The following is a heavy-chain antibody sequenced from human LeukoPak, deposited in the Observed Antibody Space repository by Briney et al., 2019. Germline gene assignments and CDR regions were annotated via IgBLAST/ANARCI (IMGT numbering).Heavy chain of an antibody. CDR1: GFSFSDHE. D-gene: IGHD4-17*01. Sequence: PGGSLRLSCAASGFSFSDHEMNWVRQAPGKGLEWVSYISSSGSDKYYPDSVKGRFTISRDNAKNSLYLQMNSLRAEDTAVYYCAREDYGDYVFDYWGQGTLVTVSS. CDR3: AREDYGDYVFDY. CDR2: ISSSGSDK. J-gene: IGHJ4*02. V-gene: IGHV3-48*03.